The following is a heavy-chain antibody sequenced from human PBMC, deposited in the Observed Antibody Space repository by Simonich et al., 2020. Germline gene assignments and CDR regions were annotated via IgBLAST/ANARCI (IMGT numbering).Heavy chain of an antibody. V-gene: IGHV3-33*01. CDR2: IWYDGSNK. CDR3: ARAYSSSWYNWFDP. CDR1: GFTFSSYG. J-gene: IGHJ5*02. Sequence: QVQLVESGGGVVQPGRSLRLSCAESGFTFSSYGMHWVRQAPGKGLEWVAVIWYDGSNKYYADSVKGRFTISRDNSKNTLYLKMHSLRAEDTAVYYCARAYSSSWYNWFDPWGQGTLVTVSS. D-gene: IGHD6-13*01.